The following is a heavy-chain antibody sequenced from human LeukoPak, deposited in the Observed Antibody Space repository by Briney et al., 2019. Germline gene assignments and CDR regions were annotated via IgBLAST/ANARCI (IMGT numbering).Heavy chain of an antibody. CDR2: ITHAGRI. Sequence: SETLSLTCAVYGGPFSTYYWSWIRQPPGKALEWIGEITHAGRINYNPSLKSRVTISIDTSKNQFSLTLTSVTAADTAVYFCAPIIGGYSDFAYWGQGTPVTVSS. CDR3: APIIGGYSDFAY. CDR1: GGPFSTYY. V-gene: IGHV4-34*01. J-gene: IGHJ4*03. D-gene: IGHD5-12*01.